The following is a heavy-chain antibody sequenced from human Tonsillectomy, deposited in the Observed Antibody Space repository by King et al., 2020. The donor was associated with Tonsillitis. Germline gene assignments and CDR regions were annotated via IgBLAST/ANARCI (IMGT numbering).Heavy chain of an antibody. J-gene: IGHJ4*02. Sequence: LVQSGAEMKKPGASVKVSCKASGYTFTGYYIHWVRQAPGQGLEWMGWIDPNSGDTNYAQKFQGRVTMTRDTSISTAYMEVNSLTSDDTAVYYCARDLLEAVAVYFFADWGQGTLVTVSS. D-gene: IGHD6-19*01. CDR2: IDPNSGDT. CDR3: ARDLLEAVAVYFFAD. V-gene: IGHV1-2*02. CDR1: GYTFTGYY.